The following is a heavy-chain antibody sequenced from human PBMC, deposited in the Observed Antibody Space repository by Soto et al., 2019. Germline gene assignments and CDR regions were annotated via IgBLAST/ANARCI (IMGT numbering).Heavy chain of an antibody. V-gene: IGHV4-39*01. D-gene: IGHD1-26*01. CDR2: IYYSGST. CDR3: ATQEVGGSYVYTFYP. J-gene: IGHJ5*02. Sequence: PSEPLSLTCTVSGGSISSSNYYWGWIRQPPGKGLEWIGSIYYSGSTYYNPSLKSRVTISVDTSKNQFSLKLSSVTAADTAVYYCATQEVGGSYVYTFYPWGQGTLVTVSS. CDR1: GGSISSSNYY.